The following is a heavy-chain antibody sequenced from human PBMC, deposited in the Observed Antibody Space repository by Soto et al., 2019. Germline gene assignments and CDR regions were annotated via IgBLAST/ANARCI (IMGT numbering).Heavy chain of an antibody. CDR2: IYYSGST. D-gene: IGHD2-8*01. Sequence: PSETLSLTCTVSGGSISSSSYYWGWIRQPPGKGLEWIGSIYYSGSTYYNPSLKSRVTISVDTSKNQFSLKLSSVTAADTAVYYCARQNGPYFDYWGQGTLDTVSS. CDR1: GGSISSSSYY. J-gene: IGHJ4*02. CDR3: ARQNGPYFDY. V-gene: IGHV4-39*01.